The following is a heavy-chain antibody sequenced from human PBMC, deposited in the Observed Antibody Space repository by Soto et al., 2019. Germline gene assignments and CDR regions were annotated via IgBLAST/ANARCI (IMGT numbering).Heavy chain of an antibody. J-gene: IGHJ4*02. CDR1: GGSISSYY. CDR3: ARSISGWYLGFDY. Sequence: PSETLSLTCTVSGGSISSYYWSWIRQPPGKGLEWIGYIYYSGSTNYNPSLKSRVTISVDTSKNQFSLKLSSVTAADTAVYYCARSISGWYLGFDYWGQGTLVTVSS. CDR2: IYYSGST. D-gene: IGHD6-19*01. V-gene: IGHV4-59*01.